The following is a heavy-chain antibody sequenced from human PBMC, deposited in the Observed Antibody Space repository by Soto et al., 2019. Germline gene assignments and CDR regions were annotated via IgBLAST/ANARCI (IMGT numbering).Heavy chain of an antibody. J-gene: IGHJ5*02. Sequence: PSETLSLTCAVSGGSIISASYSWNWIRQSPGRGLEWIGHINSSGSTYYNPSLKSRVSISVDTSNNQFSLKLTSVTAADTAVYFCAREDAARIERWFDAWGQGILVTVSS. CDR2: INSSGST. CDR3: AREDAARIERWFDA. D-gene: IGHD6-6*01. CDR1: GGSIISASYS. V-gene: IGHV4-31*11.